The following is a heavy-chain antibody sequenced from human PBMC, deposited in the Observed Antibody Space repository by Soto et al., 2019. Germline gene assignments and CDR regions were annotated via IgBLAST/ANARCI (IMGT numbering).Heavy chain of an antibody. J-gene: IGHJ6*04. CDR3: AREHCTNGVCYTLSMDV. Sequence: EVQLVESGGGLVQPGGSLRLSCAASGFTFSSYAMHWVRQAPGKGLEYVSAISSNGGSTYYANSVKGRFTISRDNSKNTLYLQMCSLRAEDMAVYYCAREHCTNGVCYTLSMDVWGKGTTVTVSS. CDR2: ISSNGGST. D-gene: IGHD2-8*01. CDR1: GFTFSSYA. V-gene: IGHV3-64*01.